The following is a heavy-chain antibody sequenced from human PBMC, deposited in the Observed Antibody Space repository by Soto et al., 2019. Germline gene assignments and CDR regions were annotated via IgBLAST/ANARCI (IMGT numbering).Heavy chain of an antibody. D-gene: IGHD3-9*01. Sequence: SETLSLTCTVSGGSISSSSYYWGWIRQPPGKGLEWIGSIYYSGSTYYNPSLKSRVTISVDTSKNQFSLKLSSVTAADTAVYYCARHAPIYYILGGYEGYFDLWGRGTLVPVSS. CDR2: IYYSGST. V-gene: IGHV4-39*01. CDR3: ARHAPIYYILGGYEGYFDL. CDR1: GGSISSSSYY. J-gene: IGHJ2*01.